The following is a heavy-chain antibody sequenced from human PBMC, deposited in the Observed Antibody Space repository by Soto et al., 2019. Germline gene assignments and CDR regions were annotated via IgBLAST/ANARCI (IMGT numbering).Heavy chain of an antibody. J-gene: IGHJ4*02. Sequence: QVQLQESGPGLVKPSETLSLTCTVSGGSISSGGYYWSWIRQHPGKGLEWIGYIHKSGNTYYNPSLKSRVTILIDTSKSQFSLKLTSVTAADTAVYYCAGDSGDGFNLVDYWGQGTLVTVSS. CDR2: IHKSGNT. CDR1: GGSISSGGYY. V-gene: IGHV4-31*03. CDR3: AGDSGDGFNLVDY. D-gene: IGHD1-26*01.